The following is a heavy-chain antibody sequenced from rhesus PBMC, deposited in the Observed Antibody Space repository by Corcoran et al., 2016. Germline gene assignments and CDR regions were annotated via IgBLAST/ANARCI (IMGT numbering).Heavy chain of an antibody. J-gene: IGHJ4*01. D-gene: IGHD3-34*01. CDR1: GGSISDDYY. Sequence: QVQLQESGPGLVKPSETLSLTCAVSGGSISDDYYWSWLRQPPGKGLEWIGYIYGSGGGTNYNPYLKNRVPISIDTSKDQFSLKLSSVTAAGTAVYYCARDLGGFDYWGQGVLVTVSS. V-gene: IGHV4-106*01. CDR3: ARDLGGFDY. CDR2: IYGSGGGT.